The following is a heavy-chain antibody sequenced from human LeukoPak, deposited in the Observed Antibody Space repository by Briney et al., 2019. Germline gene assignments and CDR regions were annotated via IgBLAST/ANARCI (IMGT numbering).Heavy chain of an antibody. D-gene: IGHD3-10*01. CDR1: GFTFSNYG. CDR3: AHGYYYGSA. V-gene: IGHV3-30*03. Sequence: GGSLRLSCAASGFTFSNYGMQWVRQAPGKGLEWVTLISYDGSNKYYADSVKGRFTISRDNSKNTLYLQMNSLRAEDTAVYYCAHGYYYGSAWSQGTLVTVSS. CDR2: ISYDGSNK. J-gene: IGHJ5*02.